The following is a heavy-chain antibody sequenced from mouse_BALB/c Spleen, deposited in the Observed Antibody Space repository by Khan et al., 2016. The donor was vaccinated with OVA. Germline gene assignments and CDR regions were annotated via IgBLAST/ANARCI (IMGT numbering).Heavy chain of an antibody. CDR2: IYPGRGNS. CDR3: ARGNYYGSTSWFGY. D-gene: IGHD1-1*01. CDR1: GYIFTDYY. Sequence: QVQLQQSGPELVKPGASVKISCKASGYIFTDYYINWVKQKPGQGLEWIGWIYPGRGNSKYNENFKDKATLTVDTSSSTAYMQLSSLTSEDSAVSFWARGNYYGSTSWFGYWGRGTLVTVS. J-gene: IGHJ3*01. V-gene: IGHV1-84*02.